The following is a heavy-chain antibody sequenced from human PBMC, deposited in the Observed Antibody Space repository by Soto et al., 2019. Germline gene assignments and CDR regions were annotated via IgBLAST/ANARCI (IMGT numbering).Heavy chain of an antibody. CDR1: GGSISSYY. Sequence: SETLSLTCTVSGGSISSYYWSWIRQPPGKGLEWIGYIYYSGSTNYNPSLKSRVTISVDTSKNQFSLKLSSVTAADTVVYYCASGHYGDYTSGWFDPWGQGTLVTVSS. CDR2: IYYSGST. CDR3: ASGHYGDYTSGWFDP. D-gene: IGHD4-17*01. V-gene: IGHV4-59*01. J-gene: IGHJ5*02.